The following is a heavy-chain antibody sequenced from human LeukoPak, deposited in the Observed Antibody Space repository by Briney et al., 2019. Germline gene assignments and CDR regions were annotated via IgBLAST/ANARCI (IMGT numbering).Heavy chain of an antibody. Sequence: PSETLSLTCTVSGGSISSGGYYWSWIRQPPGKGLEWIGEINHSGSTNYNPSLKSRVTISVDTSKNQFSLKLSSVTAADTAVYYCARVGMAHYYDSSGYYPSYFDYWGQGTLVTVSS. D-gene: IGHD3-22*01. CDR1: GGSISSGGYY. CDR3: ARVGMAHYYDSSGYYPSYFDY. V-gene: IGHV4-39*07. CDR2: INHSGST. J-gene: IGHJ4*02.